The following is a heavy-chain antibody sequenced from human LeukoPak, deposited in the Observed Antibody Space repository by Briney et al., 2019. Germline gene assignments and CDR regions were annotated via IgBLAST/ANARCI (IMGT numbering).Heavy chain of an antibody. CDR2: ISGSGGGT. J-gene: IGHJ4*02. V-gene: IGHV3-23*01. CDR1: GFTFSSYA. Sequence: PGGSLRLFCAASGFTFSSYAMSWVRQAPGKGLEWVSTISGSGGGTYYADSVKGRFTISRDNSKNTLYLQMNSLRAEDTAVYYCAKDRGSSEHFDYWGQGTLVTVSS. D-gene: IGHD1-26*01. CDR3: AKDRGSSEHFDY.